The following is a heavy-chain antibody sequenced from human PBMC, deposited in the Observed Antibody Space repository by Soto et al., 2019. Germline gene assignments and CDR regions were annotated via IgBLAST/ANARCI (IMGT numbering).Heavy chain of an antibody. V-gene: IGHV2-70*01. CDR1: GVPVSPSTMS. Sequence: PTSTLRLTCFYHGVPVSPSTMSVNWIRQPPGKALEWLALIDWDDDKYYSTSLKTRLTISKDTSKNQVVLTMTNMDPVDTATYYCARIDYYYGMDVWGQG. CDR2: IDWDDDK. CDR3: ARIDYYYGMDV. J-gene: IGHJ6*02.